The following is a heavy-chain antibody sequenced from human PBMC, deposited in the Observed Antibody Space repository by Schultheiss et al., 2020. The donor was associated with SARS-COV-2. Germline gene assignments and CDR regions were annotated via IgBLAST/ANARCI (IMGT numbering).Heavy chain of an antibody. V-gene: IGHV1-2*06. D-gene: IGHD6-19*01. CDR3: ARGRYSSGWYSLDY. CDR1: GYTFTGFY. Sequence: ASVKVSCKASGYTFTGFYIHWVRQAPGQGLEWMGRINTNSGGTNYAQKFQGRVTMTRDTSISTAYMELSRLRSDDTAVYYCARGRYSSGWYSLDYWGQGTLVTVSS. J-gene: IGHJ4*02. CDR2: INTNSGGT.